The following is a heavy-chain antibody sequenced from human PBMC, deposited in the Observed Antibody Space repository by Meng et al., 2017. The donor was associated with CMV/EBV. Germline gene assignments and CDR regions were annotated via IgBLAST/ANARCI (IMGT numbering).Heavy chain of an antibody. V-gene: IGHV3-30-3*01. J-gene: IGHJ6*02. Sequence: GGSLRLSCAASGFTFSSYAMHWVRQAPGKGLEWVAVISYDGSNKYYADSVKGRFTISRDNSKNTLYLQMNSLRAEDTAVYYCARGSYCSSTNCYKTGYYGMDVWGQGTTVTVSS. CDR3: ARGSYCSSTNCYKTGYYGMDV. CDR1: GFTFSSYA. D-gene: IGHD2-2*02. CDR2: ISYDGSNK.